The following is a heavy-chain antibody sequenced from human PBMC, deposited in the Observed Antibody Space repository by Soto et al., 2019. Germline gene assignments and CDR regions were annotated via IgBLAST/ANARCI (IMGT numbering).Heavy chain of an antibody. J-gene: IGHJ4*02. Sequence: SETLSLTCTVSGGSISRNSYYWSWIRQPPGKGLEWIGYIYYSGSTNYNPSLKSRVTISVDTSKNQFSLKLSSVTAADTAVYYCARGSGSYYKWNYWGQGTLVTVSS. V-gene: IGHV4-61*01. CDR1: GGSISRNSYY. CDR2: IYYSGST. CDR3: ARGSGSYYKWNY. D-gene: IGHD1-26*01.